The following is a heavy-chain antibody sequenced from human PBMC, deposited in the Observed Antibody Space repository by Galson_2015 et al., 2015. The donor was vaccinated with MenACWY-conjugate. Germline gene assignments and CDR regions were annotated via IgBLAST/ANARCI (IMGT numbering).Heavy chain of an antibody. J-gene: IGHJ4*02. CDR1: GLIFTNSG. V-gene: IGHV1-18*04. Sequence: SVKVSCKASGLIFTNSGFSWGRQAPGQGLEWMGWISASNGNAEYAERVQDRVSLTTDKSTSTAYMELRSLTSDDTAVYYCVRDMGYFDHWGQGSMVTVSP. D-gene: IGHD6-13*01. CDR3: VRDMGYFDH. CDR2: ISASNGNA.